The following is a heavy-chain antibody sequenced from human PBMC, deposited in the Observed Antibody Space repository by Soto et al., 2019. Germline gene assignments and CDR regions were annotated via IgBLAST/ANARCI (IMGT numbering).Heavy chain of an antibody. V-gene: IGHV1-18*01. D-gene: IGHD3-10*02. Sequence: ASVKVSCKASGYTFTSYGISWVRQAPGQGLEWMGWISAYNGNTNYAQKLQGRVTMTTDTSTSTAYMELRSLRSDDTAVYYCARDMGVRGVIPNWFHPRGQGTLVTVSS. CDR2: ISAYNGNT. CDR1: GYTFTSYG. CDR3: ARDMGVRGVIPNWFHP. J-gene: IGHJ5*02.